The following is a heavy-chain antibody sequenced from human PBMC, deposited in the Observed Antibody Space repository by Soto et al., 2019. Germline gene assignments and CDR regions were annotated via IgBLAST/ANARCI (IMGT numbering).Heavy chain of an antibody. CDR1: GGSISSGDYY. V-gene: IGHV4-30-4*01. Sequence: QVQLQESGPGLVKPSQTLSLTCTVSGGSISSGDYYWSWIRQPPGKGLEWIGYIYYSGSTYYNPSLKSRVTISVDTSKNQFSLKLSSVTAADTAVYYCAMALDGYNYGDWFDPWGQGTLVTGSS. D-gene: IGHD5-12*01. CDR3: AMALDGYNYGDWFDP. J-gene: IGHJ5*02. CDR2: IYYSGST.